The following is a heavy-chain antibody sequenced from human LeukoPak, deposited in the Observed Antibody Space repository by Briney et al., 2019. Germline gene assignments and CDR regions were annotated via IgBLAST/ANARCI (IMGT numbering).Heavy chain of an antibody. J-gene: IGHJ4*02. CDR3: ARAPTVLVGYCSSSSCQADY. CDR2: IKQDGSEK. D-gene: IGHD2-2*01. CDR1: GFNFRAYW. V-gene: IGHV3-7*01. Sequence: GGSLRLSCTTSGFNFRAYWMAWVRQAPGKGLEWVANIKQDGSEKYYVDSVKGRFTISRDNAENSLYLQMNSLRVEDTAVYYCARAPTVLVGYCSSSSCQADYWGQGTLVTVSS.